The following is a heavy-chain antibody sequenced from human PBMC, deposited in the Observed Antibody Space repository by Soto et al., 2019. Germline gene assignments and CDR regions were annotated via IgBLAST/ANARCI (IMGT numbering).Heavy chain of an antibody. CDR2: IYYSGST. CDR3: ARLSEGWGGSGSYYPGTQYYGMDV. J-gene: IGHJ6*02. CDR1: GGSISSSSYY. V-gene: IGHV4-39*01. Sequence: PSETLSLTCTVSGGSISSSSYYWGWIRQPPGKGLEWIGSIYYSGSTYYNPSLKSRVTISVDTSKNQFSLKLSSVTAADTAVYYCARLSEGWGGSGSYYPGTQYYGMDVWGQGTTVTVSS. D-gene: IGHD3-10*01.